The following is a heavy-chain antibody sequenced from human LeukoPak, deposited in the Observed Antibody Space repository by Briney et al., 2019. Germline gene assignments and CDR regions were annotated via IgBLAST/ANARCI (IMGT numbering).Heavy chain of an antibody. CDR2: ITTDEITT. Sequence: GVLRLSCAASGFTLSSYWMHWVRQAPGEGLVWISRITTDEITTSYADSVKGRFTISRDNAKNTLYLQMSSLRAEDTAVYYCARKGVAKGAFDLWGQGTMVTVSS. D-gene: IGHD3-3*01. CDR3: ARKGVAKGAFDL. V-gene: IGHV3-74*01. CDR1: GFTLSSYW. J-gene: IGHJ3*01.